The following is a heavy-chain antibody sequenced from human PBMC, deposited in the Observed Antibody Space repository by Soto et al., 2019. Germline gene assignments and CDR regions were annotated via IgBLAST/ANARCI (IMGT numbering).Heavy chain of an antibody. D-gene: IGHD1-1*01. V-gene: IGHV1-18*01. CDR3: ARGRYGDY. CDR2: ISAHNGNT. J-gene: IGHJ4*02. CDR1: GSTFTSYV. Sequence: QVHLVQSGAEVKKPGASVKVSCKCSGSTFTSYVITWVRQAPGQGLEWMGWISAHNGNTNYAQKLQGIVTVTRDTSTSTAYLELRSLRSDDTAVYYCARGRYGDYWGQGALVTVSS.